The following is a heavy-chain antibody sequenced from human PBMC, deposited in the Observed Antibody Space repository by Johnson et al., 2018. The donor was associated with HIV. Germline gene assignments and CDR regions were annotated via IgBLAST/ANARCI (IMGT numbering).Heavy chain of an antibody. CDR1: GFTFSHYW. V-gene: IGHV3-74*02. Sequence: VQLVESGGGLIQPGGSLRLSCVASGFTFSHYWMEWFRQAPGEGLVWVSRINADGSRTTYADSVKGRFTISRDNAKNSLYLQMNSLRAEDTAVYYCARVKDPDAFDIWGQGTMVTVSS. CDR3: ARVKDPDAFDI. CDR2: INADGSRT. J-gene: IGHJ3*02.